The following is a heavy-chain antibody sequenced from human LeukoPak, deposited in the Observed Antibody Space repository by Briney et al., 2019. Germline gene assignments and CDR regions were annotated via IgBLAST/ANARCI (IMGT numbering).Heavy chain of an antibody. CDR3: ERGLFGYYYSGRAV. Sequence: SETLSLTCAVYGGSFSGYYWSWIRQPPGKGLEWIGEINHSGSTNYNPSLKSRVTISVDTSKNQFSLKLSSVTAADTAVYPGERGLFGYYYSGRAVWGKGTTLTVSS. CDR2: INHSGST. J-gene: IGHJ6*04. CDR1: GGSFSGYY. D-gene: IGHD3-10*01. V-gene: IGHV4-34*01.